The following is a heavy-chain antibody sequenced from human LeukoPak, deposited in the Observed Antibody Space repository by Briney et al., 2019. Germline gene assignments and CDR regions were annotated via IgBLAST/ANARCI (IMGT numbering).Heavy chain of an antibody. D-gene: IGHD1-1*01. Sequence: GASVKVSCKTSGYIFSNFGINWVRQAPGQGLEWMGWISGNNDNPNYGQKFQGRVTMTTDTSTNTAYMELRDLRSDDTAVYYCARESNWAYYFDYWGQGTLV. CDR2: ISGNNDNP. CDR3: ARESNWAYYFDY. CDR1: GYIFSNFG. V-gene: IGHV1-18*01. J-gene: IGHJ4*02.